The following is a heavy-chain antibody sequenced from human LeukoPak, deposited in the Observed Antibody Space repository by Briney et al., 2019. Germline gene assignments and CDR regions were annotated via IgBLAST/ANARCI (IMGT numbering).Heavy chain of an antibody. V-gene: IGHV4-30-4*08. D-gene: IGHD4-17*01. J-gene: IGHJ3*02. CDR1: GGSISSGDYY. CDR2: IYYSGST. CDR3: ASGSTVTTGYDAFDI. Sequence: SQTLSLTXTVSGGSISSGDYYWSWIRQPPGKGLEWIGYIYYSGSTYYNPSLKSRVTISVDTSKNQFSLKLSSVTAADTAVYYCASGSTVTTGYDAFDIWGQGTMVTVSS.